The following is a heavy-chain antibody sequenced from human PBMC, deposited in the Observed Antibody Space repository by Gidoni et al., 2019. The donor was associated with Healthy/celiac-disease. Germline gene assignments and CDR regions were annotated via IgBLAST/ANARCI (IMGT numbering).Heavy chain of an antibody. D-gene: IGHD4-17*01. Sequence: QVQLVPSGAEVKKPGSSVKVSCKASGGTFSSYAISWVRQAPGQGLEWMGGIIPTFGTANYAQKFQGRVTITADESTSTAYMELSSLRSEDTAVYYCARTTRESMTTVTNYFDYWGQGTLVTVSS. J-gene: IGHJ4*02. CDR3: ARTTRESMTTVTNYFDY. V-gene: IGHV1-69*01. CDR2: IIPTFGTA. CDR1: GGTFSSYA.